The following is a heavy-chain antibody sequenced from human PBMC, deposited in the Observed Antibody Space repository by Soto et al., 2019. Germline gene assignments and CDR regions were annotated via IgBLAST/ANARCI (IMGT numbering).Heavy chain of an antibody. V-gene: IGHV1-18*01. CDR1: GYTFSNYG. CDR3: ASASPPVDY. Sequence: QVQLVQSGAEVKKPGASVKVSCKASGYTFSNYGISWVRQAPGQGLEWMGWISAYNGNTKYAQKLPGRVTMHTAAPTSTAYMELRSLRSDDTAVYSCASASPPVDYWGQGTLVTVSS. J-gene: IGHJ4*02. CDR2: ISAYNGNT.